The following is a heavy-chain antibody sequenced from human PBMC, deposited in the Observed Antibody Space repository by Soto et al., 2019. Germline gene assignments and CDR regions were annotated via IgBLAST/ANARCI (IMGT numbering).Heavy chain of an antibody. V-gene: IGHV3-33*01. D-gene: IGHD1-1*01. CDR1: GFPFSTYG. CDR3: ARDDAFGNENGFDI. Sequence: GGSLRLSCAVSGFPFSTYGFHWVRQPPGKGLEWVAVIVSDGSAKYHADSVEGRFTISRDNSKDTLYLQMNSRRAEDTAVYDCARDDAFGNENGFDIWGQATMVTVS. J-gene: IGHJ3*02. CDR2: IVSDGSAK.